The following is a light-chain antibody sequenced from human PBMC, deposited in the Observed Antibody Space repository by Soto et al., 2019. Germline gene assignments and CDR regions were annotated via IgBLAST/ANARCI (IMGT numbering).Light chain of an antibody. V-gene: IGKV3-20*01. J-gene: IGKJ2*01. CDR3: QQYDSSPVT. CDR1: QSVSSNY. CDR2: GAS. Sequence: ENVLTQSPGTLSLSPGERATLSCRASQSVSSNYLTWYQQKPRQAPRLLIYGASSSTTDIPDRISGSASGTYFTPTISRLAPEDFAVYYCQQYDSSPVTFGQGTKLEIK.